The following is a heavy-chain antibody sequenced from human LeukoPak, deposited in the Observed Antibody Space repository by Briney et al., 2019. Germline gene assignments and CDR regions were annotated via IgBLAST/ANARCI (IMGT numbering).Heavy chain of an antibody. D-gene: IGHD2-2*01. V-gene: IGHV3-30*18. CDR3: AKDFHDIVVVPAARVGYYYYYMDV. CDR2: ISYDGSNK. CDR1: GFTFSSYA. J-gene: IGHJ6*03. Sequence: GGSLRLSCAASGFTFSSYAMTWVRQAPGKGLEWVAVISYDGSNKYYADSVKGRFTISRDNSKNTLYLQMNSLRAEDTAVYYCAKDFHDIVVVPAARVGYYYYYMDVWGKGTTVTVSS.